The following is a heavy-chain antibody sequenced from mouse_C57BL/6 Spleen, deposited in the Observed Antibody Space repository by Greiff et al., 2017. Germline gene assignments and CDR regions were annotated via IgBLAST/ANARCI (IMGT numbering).Heavy chain of an antibody. CDR1: GYSITSGYD. Sequence: DVQLQESGPGMVKPSQSLSLTCTVTGYSITSGYDWHWIRHFPGNKLEWMGYISYSGSTNYNPSLKSRISITHDTSKNHFFLKLNSVTTEDTATYYCARGDSNWAYAMDDWGQGTSVTVSS. D-gene: IGHD2-5*01. V-gene: IGHV3-1*01. CDR2: ISYSGST. J-gene: IGHJ4*01. CDR3: ARGDSNWAYAMDD.